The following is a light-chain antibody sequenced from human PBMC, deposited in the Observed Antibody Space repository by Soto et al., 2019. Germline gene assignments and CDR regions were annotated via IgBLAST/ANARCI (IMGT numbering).Light chain of an antibody. Sequence: DFQMTQSPSSLSASVGDRVTITCRASQGISDHLAWYQHKPGKVPKLLIYEASTLQSGVPSRFSGGGSGTDFTLTITSLRPEDVATYYCQQYNRTPPTFGQGPKVELK. V-gene: IGKV1-27*01. CDR3: QQYNRTPPT. CDR2: EAS. CDR1: QGISDH. J-gene: IGKJ1*01.